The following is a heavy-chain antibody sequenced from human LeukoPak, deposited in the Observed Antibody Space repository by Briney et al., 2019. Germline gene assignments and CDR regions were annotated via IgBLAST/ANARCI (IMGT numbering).Heavy chain of an antibody. D-gene: IGHD3-16*01. Sequence: PGGSLRLSCAASGFTFSSYAMSWVRQAPGKGLEWVSAISGSSGSTYYADSVKGRFTISRDNSKNTLYLQMNSLRAKDTAIYYCAKQSLYVLSQCDYWGQGTLVTVSS. V-gene: IGHV3-23*01. CDR3: AKQSLYVLSQCDY. CDR2: ISGSSGST. CDR1: GFTFSSYA. J-gene: IGHJ4*02.